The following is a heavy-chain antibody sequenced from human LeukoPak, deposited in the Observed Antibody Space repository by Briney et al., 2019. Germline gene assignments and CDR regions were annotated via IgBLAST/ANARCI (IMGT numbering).Heavy chain of an antibody. CDR3: ATNPEQWVVERHFHH. CDR2: ISYDGSNK. V-gene: IGHV3-30-3*01. CDR1: GFTFSSYA. D-gene: IGHD6-19*01. J-gene: IGHJ1*01. Sequence: PGGSLRLSCAASGFTFSSYAMHWVRQAPGKGLEWVAVISYDGSNKYYADSVKGRFTISRDNSKNTLYLQMNSLRVEDTAVYYCATNPEQWVVERHFHHWGQGTLVTVSS.